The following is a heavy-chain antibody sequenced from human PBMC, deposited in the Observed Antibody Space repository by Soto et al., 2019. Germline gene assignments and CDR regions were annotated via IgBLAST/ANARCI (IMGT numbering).Heavy chain of an antibody. V-gene: IGHV4-34*01. CDR1: GGSFSCYY. J-gene: IGHJ6*02. CDR3: ASLYXSGGSCPPYYYYYGMDV. CDR2: INHSGST. D-gene: IGHD2-15*01. Sequence: SVTLSLTCAVYGGSFSCYYWSWIRQPPGKGLEWIGEINHSGSTNYNPSLKSRVTISVDTSKNQFSLKLSSVTAADTAVYYCASLYXSGGSCPPYYYYYGMDVWGQGTTVTVSS.